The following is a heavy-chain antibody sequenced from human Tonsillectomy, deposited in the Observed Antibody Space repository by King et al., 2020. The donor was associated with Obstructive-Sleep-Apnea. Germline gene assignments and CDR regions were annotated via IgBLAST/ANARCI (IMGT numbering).Heavy chain of an antibody. CDR1: GYSLTSFG. J-gene: IGHJ4*02. V-gene: IGHV1-3*01. D-gene: IGHD6-6*01. CDR2: INADNGNT. Sequence: QLVQSGAEVRKPGASVKVSCRASGYSLTSFGIHWVRQAPGQRLEWMGWINADNGNTKYSQKFQGRVIITRDTSASTAYMALSSLRSEDTAVYYCARAPYSTSSLNYWGQGTLVTVSS. CDR3: ARAPYSTSSLNY.